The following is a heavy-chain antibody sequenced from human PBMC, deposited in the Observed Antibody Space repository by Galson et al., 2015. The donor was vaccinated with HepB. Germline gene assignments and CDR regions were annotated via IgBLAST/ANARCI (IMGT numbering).Heavy chain of an antibody. Sequence: SVKVSCKASGYTFTGYYMHWVRQAPGQGLEWMGWIHPNSGGTNYAQKFQGWVTMTRDTSISTAYMELSRLRSDDTAVYYCARDRLGWSIDYYYGMDVWGQGTTVTVSS. CDR3: ARDRLGWSIDYYYGMDV. D-gene: IGHD1-26*01. V-gene: IGHV1-2*04. CDR2: IHPNSGGT. CDR1: GYTFTGYY. J-gene: IGHJ6*02.